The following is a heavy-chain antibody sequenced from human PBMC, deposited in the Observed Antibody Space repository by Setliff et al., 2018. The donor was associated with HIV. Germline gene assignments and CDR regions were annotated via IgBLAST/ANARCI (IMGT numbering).Heavy chain of an antibody. Sequence: PGGSLRLSCAASGFAFSGHQMGWVRQAPGKGLEWVAKIKQDGSDKYYVDPVKGRFTISRDNAKNSLYLQMNSLRAEDTAVYYCATDPRRLSYWGQGTLVTVSS. CDR2: IKQDGSDK. CDR3: ATDPRRLSY. D-gene: IGHD2-21*01. J-gene: IGHJ4*02. CDR1: GFAFSGHQ. V-gene: IGHV3-7*01.